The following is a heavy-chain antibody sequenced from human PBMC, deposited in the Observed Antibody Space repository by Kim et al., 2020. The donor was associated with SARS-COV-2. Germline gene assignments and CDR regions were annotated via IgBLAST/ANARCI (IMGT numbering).Heavy chain of an antibody. CDR2: ISLNSGSI. CDR1: GFTLDDYA. CDR3: AKSTYQVSLVGHFDY. D-gene: IGHD2-2*01. V-gene: IGHV3-9*01. Sequence: GGSLRLSCAASGFTLDDYAIHWVRQAPGKGLEWVSGISLNSGSIGYAESVKGRFTISRDNAKNSPYLQMNSLRAEDTALYYCAKSTYQVSLVGHFDYGGQGTRVP. J-gene: IGHJ4*02.